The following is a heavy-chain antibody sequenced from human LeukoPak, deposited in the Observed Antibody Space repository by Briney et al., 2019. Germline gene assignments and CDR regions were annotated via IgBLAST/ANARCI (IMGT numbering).Heavy chain of an antibody. CDR3: ARVSGSYYPGWFDP. V-gene: IGHV4-34*01. Sequence: SSETLSLTCAVYGGSFSGYYWSWIRQPPGKGLEWIGEINHSGSTNYNPSLKSRVTISVDTSKNQFSLKLSSVTAADTAVYYCARVSGSYYPGWFDPWGQGTLVTVSS. D-gene: IGHD1-26*01. J-gene: IGHJ5*02. CDR2: INHSGST. CDR1: GGSFSGYY.